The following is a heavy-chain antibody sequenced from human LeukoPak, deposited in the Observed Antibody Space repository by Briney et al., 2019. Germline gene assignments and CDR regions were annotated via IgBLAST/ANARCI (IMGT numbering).Heavy chain of an antibody. CDR1: GFTFSSYG. J-gene: IGHJ4*02. CDR2: IWYDGSNK. Sequence: PGGSLRLSCAASGFTFSSYGMHWVRQAPGKGLEWVAVIWYDGSNKYYADSVKGRFTISRDNSKNTLYLQMNSLRAEDTAVYYCARDHHGYCSGGSCYSPAFDYWGQGTLVTVSS. CDR3: ARDHHGYCSGGSCYSPAFDY. D-gene: IGHD2-15*01. V-gene: IGHV3-33*01.